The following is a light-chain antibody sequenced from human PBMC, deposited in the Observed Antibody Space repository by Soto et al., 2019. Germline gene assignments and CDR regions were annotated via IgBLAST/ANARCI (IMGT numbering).Light chain of an antibody. Sequence: DIQMNQSPSTLSASIGDRVTITCRASQSISSWLAWYQQKPGKAPSVLIYRASRLQSAVPSRFSGSGSGTEFTRTISILQRDDAATYFCQQYKSYPPTFGKGTKVEVK. CDR2: RAS. V-gene: IGKV1-5*03. CDR3: QQYKSYPPT. CDR1: QSISSW. J-gene: IGKJ1*01.